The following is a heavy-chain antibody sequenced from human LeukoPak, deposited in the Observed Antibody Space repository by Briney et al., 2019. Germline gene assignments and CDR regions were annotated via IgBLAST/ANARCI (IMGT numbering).Heavy chain of an antibody. CDR1: GFTFSSYG. J-gene: IGHJ4*02. V-gene: IGHV3-30*18. CDR3: AKDRLQGHDGDYFGY. D-gene: IGHD1-1*01. CDR2: ISYDGSNK. Sequence: GGSLRLSCAASGFTFSSYGMHWVRQAPGKGLEWVAVISYDGSNKYYADSVKGRFTISRDNSKNTLYLQMNSLRAEDTAVYYCAKDRLQGHDGDYFGYWGQGTLVTVSS.